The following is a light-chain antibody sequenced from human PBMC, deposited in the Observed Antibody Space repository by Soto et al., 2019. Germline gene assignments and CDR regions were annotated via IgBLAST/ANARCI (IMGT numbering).Light chain of an antibody. CDR3: QQYNSFSKT. CDR2: AAS. J-gene: IGKJ4*02. CDR1: QSIGYW. V-gene: IGKV1-5*01. Sequence: DIQMTQSPSRLSASVGDRVTITCRASQSIGYWLAWYQQKPAKAPNLLIYAASTLETGVPSRFSGSGYGTEFTLTIASLQPDDSASYYCQQYNSFSKTFGRGTKVEIK.